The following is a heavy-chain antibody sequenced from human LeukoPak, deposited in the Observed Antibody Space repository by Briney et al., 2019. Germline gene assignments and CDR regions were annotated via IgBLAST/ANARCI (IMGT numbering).Heavy chain of an antibody. CDR1: GFTFSSYG. J-gene: IGHJ4*02. CDR2: IWYDGSNK. V-gene: IGHV3-33*06. Sequence: GGSLRLSCAASGFTFSSYGMHWVRQAPGKGLEWVAVIWYDGSNKYYADSVKGRFTISRDNSKTTLYLQMNSLRAEDTAVYYCAKDESSYGLGPFDYWGQGTLVTVSS. CDR3: AKDESSYGLGPFDY. D-gene: IGHD5-18*01.